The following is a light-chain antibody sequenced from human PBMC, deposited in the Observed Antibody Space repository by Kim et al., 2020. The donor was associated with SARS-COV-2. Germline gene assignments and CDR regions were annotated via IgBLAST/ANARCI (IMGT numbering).Light chain of an antibody. CDR1: SLRSFY. CDR2: AKN. Sequence: SSELTQDPAVSVALGQTVRITCRGDSLRSFYANWYQQKPGQAPLLVIYAKNNRPSGIPDRFSGSSSGNTASLTITGAQPEDEADYYFNSLDSNNNHLHWV. V-gene: IGLV3-19*01. CDR3: NSLDSNNNHLHWV. J-gene: IGLJ3*02.